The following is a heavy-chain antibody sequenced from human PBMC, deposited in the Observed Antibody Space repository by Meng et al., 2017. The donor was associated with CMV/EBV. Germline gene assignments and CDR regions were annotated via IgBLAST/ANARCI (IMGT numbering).Heavy chain of an antibody. D-gene: IGHD3-3*01. CDR3: VGSEEFYHFRSGWEWYYHYGMDV. J-gene: IGHJ6*02. Sequence: SVKVSCKASGDTFFKYVTSWVRQAPGQGLEWMGGIIPMRATTNYAQRFQGRVTITADKSTATVYMELSSLRSEDTAVYYCVGSEEFYHFRSGWEWYYHYGMDVWGPETTVTVSS. V-gene: IGHV1-69*10. CDR2: IIPMRATT. CDR1: GDTFFKYV.